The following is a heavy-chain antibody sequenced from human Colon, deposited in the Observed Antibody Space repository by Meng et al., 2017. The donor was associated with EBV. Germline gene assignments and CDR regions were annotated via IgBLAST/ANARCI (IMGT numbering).Heavy chain of an antibody. V-gene: IGHV3-33*01. D-gene: IGHD6-19*01. Sequence: QVELLASGVGCFHSWGSLRLSVAASGFTFSNYGMHWVRQAPGKGLECVAVIWSDGSNKYYADSVKGRFTISRDNSLNTLYLQMNSLRAEDTAVYYCARDLSSGWPKYYFDYWGQGTLVTVSS. CDR3: ARDLSSGWPKYYFDY. J-gene: IGHJ4*02. CDR2: IWSDGSNK. CDR1: GFTFSNYG.